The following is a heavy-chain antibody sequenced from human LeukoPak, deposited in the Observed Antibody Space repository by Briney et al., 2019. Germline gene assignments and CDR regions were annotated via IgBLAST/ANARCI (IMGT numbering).Heavy chain of an antibody. Sequence: GGSLRLSYAASGFTFSSYAMSWVRQAPGKGLEWVSAISGSGGSTYYADSVKGRFTISRDNSKNTLYLQMNSLRAEDTAVYYCAKGLTDYDILTGPLGFDYWGQGTLVTVSS. V-gene: IGHV3-23*01. D-gene: IGHD3-9*01. CDR1: GFTFSSYA. J-gene: IGHJ4*02. CDR3: AKGLTDYDILTGPLGFDY. CDR2: ISGSGGST.